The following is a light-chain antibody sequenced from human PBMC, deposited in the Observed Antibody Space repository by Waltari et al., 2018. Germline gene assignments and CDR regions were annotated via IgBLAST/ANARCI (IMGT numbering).Light chain of an antibody. V-gene: IGKV4-1*01. Sequence: DIVMTQSPDSLAVSLGERATINCKSSQSVLFTSNNKNYLAWYQQKPGQPPKLLIYWASTRDSGVPDRFSCSGSGTDFSLTISSLQAEDVAVYYCQQYYSTPSFGQGTKLAI. J-gene: IGKJ2*01. CDR3: QQYYSTPS. CDR1: QSVLFTSNNKNY. CDR2: WAS.